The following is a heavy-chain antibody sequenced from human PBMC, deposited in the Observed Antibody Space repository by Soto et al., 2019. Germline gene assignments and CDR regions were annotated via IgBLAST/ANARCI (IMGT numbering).Heavy chain of an antibody. Sequence: QLQLQESGPGLAKSSETLSLTCTVSGGSISSSSYYWGWIRQPPGKGLEWIGSIYYSGNTYYNPSLKSRVTISVDTSKNQFSLKLSSVTAADTAVYYCASSYYDFSSGYQRRDAANWFDPWGQGTLVTVSS. V-gene: IGHV4-39*01. CDR1: GGSISSSSYY. D-gene: IGHD3-3*01. CDR2: IYYSGNT. J-gene: IGHJ5*02. CDR3: ASSYYDFSSGYQRRDAANWFDP.